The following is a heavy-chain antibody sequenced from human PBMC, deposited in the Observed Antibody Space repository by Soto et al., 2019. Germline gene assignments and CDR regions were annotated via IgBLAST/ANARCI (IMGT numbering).Heavy chain of an antibody. Sequence: LGLSCAASGFTFSSYVMHWVRQAPGKGLEWVAVISYDGSNKYYADSVKGRFTISRDNSKNTLYLQMNSLRAEDTAVYYCAKDPDPYYDSSGYYYYWGQGTLVP. CDR2: ISYDGSNK. CDR1: GFTFSSYV. J-gene: IGHJ4*02. D-gene: IGHD3-22*01. V-gene: IGHV3-30*18. CDR3: AKDPDPYYDSSGYYYY.